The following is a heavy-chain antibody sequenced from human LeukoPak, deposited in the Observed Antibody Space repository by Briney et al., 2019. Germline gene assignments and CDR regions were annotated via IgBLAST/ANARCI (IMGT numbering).Heavy chain of an antibody. CDR2: IYHLGTT. Sequence: PSKTLSLTCAVSGDSLTSSNWWSWLRQPPAKGLEWIGEIYHLGTTNYNPSLRSRVSISVDRSTNQFSLRLTSVTAADTAVYYCARTFQAPSYGDSDSRTKYPYSMDVWGQGTMVAVSS. CDR1: GDSLTSSNW. D-gene: IGHD4-17*01. V-gene: IGHV4-4*02. CDR3: ARTFQAPSYGDSDSRTKYPYSMDV. J-gene: IGHJ6*02.